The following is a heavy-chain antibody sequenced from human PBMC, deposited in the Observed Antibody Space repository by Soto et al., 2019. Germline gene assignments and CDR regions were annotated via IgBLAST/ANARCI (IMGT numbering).Heavy chain of an antibody. J-gene: IGHJ6*02. CDR1: GGSVSSGSYY. CDR2: IYYSGSI. D-gene: IGHD4-17*01. Sequence: NPSETLSLTCTVSGGSVSSGSYYWSWIRQPPGKGLEWIGYIYYSGSINYNPSLKSRVTISVDTSKNQFSLKLSSVTAADTAVYYCARVRGDYEWGHNYYGMDVWGQGTTVTVSS. CDR3: ARVRGDYEWGHNYYGMDV. V-gene: IGHV4-61*01.